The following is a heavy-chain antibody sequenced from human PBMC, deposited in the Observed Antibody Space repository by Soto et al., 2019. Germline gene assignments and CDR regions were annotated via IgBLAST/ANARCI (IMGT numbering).Heavy chain of an antibody. CDR3: ARHDDIPSYYYYGMDV. CDR1: GYSFTSYW. CDR2: IDPSDSYT. V-gene: IGHV5-10-1*01. D-gene: IGHD3-9*01. J-gene: IGHJ6*02. Sequence: PGESLKISCKGSGYSFTSYWISWVRQMPGKGLEWMGRIDPSDSYTNYGPSFQGHVTISADKSISTAYLQWSSLKASDTAMYYCARHDDIPSYYYYGMDVWGQGTTVTVSS.